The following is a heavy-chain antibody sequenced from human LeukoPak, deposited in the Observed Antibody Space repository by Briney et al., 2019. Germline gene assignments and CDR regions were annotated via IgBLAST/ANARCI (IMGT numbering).Heavy chain of an antibody. J-gene: IGHJ3*02. D-gene: IGHD6-13*01. V-gene: IGHV3-23*01. Sequence: QAGGSLRLSCAASGFTFSSYAMSWVRQAPGKGLEWVSAISGSGGSTYYADSVKGRFTISRDNSKNTLYLQMSSLRAEDTAVYYCAKFNSSSWYGDAFDIWGQGTMVTVSS. CDR1: GFTFSSYA. CDR2: ISGSGGST. CDR3: AKFNSSSWYGDAFDI.